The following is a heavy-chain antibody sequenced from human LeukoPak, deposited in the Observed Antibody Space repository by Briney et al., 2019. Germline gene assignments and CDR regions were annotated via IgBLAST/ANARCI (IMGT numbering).Heavy chain of an antibody. CDR1: GFLVSSKY. CDR2: IYSGGST. V-gene: IGHV3-66*01. CDR3: ARVDDYGDYPYYFDS. Sequence: GGSLRLSCAASGFLVSSKYMSWVRQAPGKGLEWVSVIYSGGSTYYADSVKGRFTISRDNSKNTVYLQMNSLRAEDTAVYYCARVDDYGDYPYYFDSWGQGTLVTVSS. J-gene: IGHJ4*02. D-gene: IGHD4-17*01.